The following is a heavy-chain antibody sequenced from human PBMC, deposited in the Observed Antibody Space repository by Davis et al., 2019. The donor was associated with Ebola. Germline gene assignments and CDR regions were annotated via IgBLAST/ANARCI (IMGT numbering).Heavy chain of an antibody. CDR3: ARARIVVVPAATNLYYYYGMDV. J-gene: IGHJ6*02. Sequence: GESLKISCAASGFTFSTYWMTWVRQAPGKGLEWVANIKEDGSQKNYVDSVKGRFIISRDNAKNSLYLQMNSLTAEDTAVYYCARARIVVVPAATNLYYYYGMDVWGQGTTVTVSS. V-gene: IGHV3-7*03. CDR1: GFTFSTYW. CDR2: IKEDGSQK. D-gene: IGHD2-2*01.